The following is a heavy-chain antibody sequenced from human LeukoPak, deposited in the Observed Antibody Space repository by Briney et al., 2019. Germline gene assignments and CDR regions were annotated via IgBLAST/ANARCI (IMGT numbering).Heavy chain of an antibody. V-gene: IGHV4-34*01. Sequence: SETLSLTCAVYGGSFSGYYWSWIRQPPGKGLEWIGEINHSGSTNYNPSLKSRVTISVDTSKNQFSLKLSSVTAADTAVYYCARFDVATTRPGYYYYYGMDVWGQGTTVTVSS. CDR2: INHSGST. CDR3: ARFDVATTRPGYYYYYGMDV. CDR1: GGSFSGYY. J-gene: IGHJ6*02. D-gene: IGHD5-12*01.